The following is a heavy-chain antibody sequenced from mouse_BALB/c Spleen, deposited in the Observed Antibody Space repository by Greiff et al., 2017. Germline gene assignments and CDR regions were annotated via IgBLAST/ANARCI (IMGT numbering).Heavy chain of an antibody. D-gene: IGHD1-1*01. CDR1: GFTFSSYA. CDR2: ISSGGSYT. V-gene: IGHV5-9-3*01. J-gene: IGHJ4*01. CDR3: ARLLYYGSSYVDYAMDY. Sequence: EVQLVESGGGLVKPGGSLKLSCAASGFTFSSYAMSWVRQTPEKRLEWVATISSGGSYTYYPDSVKGRFTISRDNAKNTLYLQMSSLRSEDTAMYYCARLLYYGSSYVDYAMDYWGQGTSVTVSS.